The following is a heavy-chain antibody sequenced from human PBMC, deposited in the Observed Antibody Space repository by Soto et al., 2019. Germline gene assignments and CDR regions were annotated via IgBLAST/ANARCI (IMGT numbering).Heavy chain of an antibody. J-gene: IGHJ5*02. D-gene: IGHD2-15*01. CDR1: GFTFGDSY. V-gene: IGHV3-11*06. CDR2: ISPGSRYP. CDR3: VRGGGGGLFDP. Sequence: XGLLTIFSAGSGFTFGDSYVSWIRQAPGKGLEWLSYISPGSRYPAYADSVKGRFTISRDNAKRSLYLQMMSLTAEDTAIYYCVRGGGGGLFDPCGQGTMVTVSS.